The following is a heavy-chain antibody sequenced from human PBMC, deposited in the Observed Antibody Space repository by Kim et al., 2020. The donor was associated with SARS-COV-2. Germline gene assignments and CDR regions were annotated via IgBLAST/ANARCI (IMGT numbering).Heavy chain of an antibody. J-gene: IGHJ6*02. Sequence: ASVKVSCKASGYTFTSYAMHWVRQAPGQRLEWMGWINAGNGNTKYSQKFQGRVTITRDTSASTAYMELSSLRSEDTAVYYCARGVGVATKSYYYGMDVWGQGTTVTVSS. V-gene: IGHV1-3*01. CDR3: ARGVGVATKSYYYGMDV. CDR2: INAGNGNT. CDR1: GYTFTSYA. D-gene: IGHD5-12*01.